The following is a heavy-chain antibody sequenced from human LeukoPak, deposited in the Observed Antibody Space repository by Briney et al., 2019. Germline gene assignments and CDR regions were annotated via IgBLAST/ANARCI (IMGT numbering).Heavy chain of an antibody. CDR2: IIPIFGTA. D-gene: IGHD3-10*01. V-gene: IGHV1-69*01. J-gene: IGHJ4*02. CDR1: GGTFSSYA. Sequence: ASVKVSCKASGGTFSSYAISWVRQAPGQGLEWMGGIIPIFGTANYAQKFQGRVTITADESASTAYMELSSLRSEDTAVYYCARVHDYYGSGSYYDYWGQGTLVTVSS. CDR3: ARVHDYYGSGSYYDY.